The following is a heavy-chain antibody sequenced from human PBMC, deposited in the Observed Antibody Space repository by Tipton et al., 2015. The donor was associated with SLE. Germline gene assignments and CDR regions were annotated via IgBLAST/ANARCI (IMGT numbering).Heavy chain of an antibody. Sequence: TLSLTCTVSGASISGGGYSWNWIRQPPGKGLEWIGYIYHSGTTYYNPSLKSRVTTSFDRSKNQFSLNLNSVTAADTATYYCARVRGGWANDASDIWGQGTMVTVSS. V-gene: IGHV4-30-2*01. J-gene: IGHJ3*02. CDR3: ARVRGGWANDASDI. D-gene: IGHD6-19*01. CDR2: IYHSGTT. CDR1: GASISGGGYS.